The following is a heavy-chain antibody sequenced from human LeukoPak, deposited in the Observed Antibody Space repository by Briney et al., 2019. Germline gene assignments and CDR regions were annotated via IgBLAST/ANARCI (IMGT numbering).Heavy chain of an antibody. D-gene: IGHD3-22*01. CDR1: GFTFSSYW. V-gene: IGHV3-9*01. Sequence: PGGSLRLSCAASGFTFSSYWMHWVRQAPGKGLEWVSGISWNSGSIGYADSVKGRFTISRDNAKNSLYLQMNSLRAEDTALYYCAKTSGDSSGYYHDPHYWYFDLWGRGTLVTVSS. CDR3: AKTSGDSSGYYHDPHYWYFDL. CDR2: ISWNSGSI. J-gene: IGHJ2*01.